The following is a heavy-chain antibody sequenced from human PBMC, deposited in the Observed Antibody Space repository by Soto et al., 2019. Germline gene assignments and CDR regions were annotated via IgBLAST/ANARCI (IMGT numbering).Heavy chain of an antibody. CDR1: GASMSSYF. CDR3: ARGGYYDSSGYHDY. Sequence: PSETLSLTCTVSGASMSSYFWTWIRQPPGKGLEWVASIYYTGSTNYNPSLKSRVTISVDTSENQFSLKLSSLTAADTAVFFCARGGYYDSSGYHDYWGQGTLVTVSS. J-gene: IGHJ4*02. V-gene: IGHV4-59*08. CDR2: IYYTGST. D-gene: IGHD3-22*01.